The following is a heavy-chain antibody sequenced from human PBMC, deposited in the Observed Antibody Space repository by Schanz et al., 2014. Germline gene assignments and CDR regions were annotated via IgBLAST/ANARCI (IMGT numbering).Heavy chain of an antibody. CDR3: ARDQSPYTNSSDVRYFDY. V-gene: IGHV1-69*04. Sequence: QVQLVQSGAEVKKPGSSVKVSCKASGGTFSSYSISWVRQAPGQGLEWMGRIIPILGIANYAQKFQGRVTNTADKSTSTAYMDLSSLRPEDTAVYYCARDQSPYTNSSDVRYFDYWGQGTLVTVSS. CDR1: GGTFSSYS. CDR2: IIPILGIA. J-gene: IGHJ4*02. D-gene: IGHD6-6*01.